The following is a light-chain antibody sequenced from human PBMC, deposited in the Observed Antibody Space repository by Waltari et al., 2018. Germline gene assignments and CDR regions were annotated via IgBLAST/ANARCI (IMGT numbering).Light chain of an antibody. CDR3: QAWDSSTLVV. V-gene: IGLV3-1*01. J-gene: IGLJ2*01. Sequence: SYELTQPPSVSVSPGQTASITCSGDKLGDKYACWYQQKPGQSPVRVIYQYSKRPPGIPERFSGSNSGNTATLTISGTQAMDEADYYCQAWDSSTLVVFGGGTKLTVL. CDR1: KLGDKY. CDR2: QYS.